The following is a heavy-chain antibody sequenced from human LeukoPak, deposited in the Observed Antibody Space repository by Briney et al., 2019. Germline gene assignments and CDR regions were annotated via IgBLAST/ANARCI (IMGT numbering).Heavy chain of an antibody. CDR2: MYYTGST. V-gene: IGHV4-59*01. J-gene: IGHJ4*02. Sequence: SETLSLTCTVSGASISSSYWSWIRQSPGKGLEWIGCMYYTGSTSYNPSLQSRVTMSIDTSKNQFSLRLSSVTAADTAVYYCARGYFDSSGYSNPFDLWGQGTLGTVSS. CDR3: ARGYFDSSGYSNPFDL. D-gene: IGHD3-22*01. CDR1: GASISSSY.